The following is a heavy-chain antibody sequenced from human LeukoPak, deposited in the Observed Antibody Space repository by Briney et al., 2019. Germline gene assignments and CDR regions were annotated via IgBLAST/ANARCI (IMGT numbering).Heavy chain of an antibody. V-gene: IGHV3-66*01. CDR2: IYSGGYSGGGP. CDR1: GFIVSSNH. Sequence: SGGSLRLSCAVSGFIVSSNHMNWVRQAPGKGLEWVSVIYSGGYSGGGPFYADSVTGRFTTSSDSSKNTLFLQMNSLRAEDTAVYYCARDVYGDGYNSFDYWGLGILVTVYS. J-gene: IGHJ4*02. CDR3: ARDVYGDGYNSFDY. D-gene: IGHD5-24*01.